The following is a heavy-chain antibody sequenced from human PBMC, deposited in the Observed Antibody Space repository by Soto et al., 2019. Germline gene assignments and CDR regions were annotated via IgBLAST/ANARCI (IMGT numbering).Heavy chain of an antibody. V-gene: IGHV3-21*01. CDR2: ISSSSSYI. Sequence: EVQLVESGGGLVQPGGSLRLSCAASGFTFSSYSMNWVRQAPGKGLEWVSSISSSSSYIYYADSVKGRFTISRDNAKNSLYLQMNSLRAEDTAVYYCARGPPIMVRGVIGDYWGQGTLVTVSS. J-gene: IGHJ4*02. CDR1: GFTFSSYS. CDR3: ARGPPIMVRGVIGDY. D-gene: IGHD3-10*01.